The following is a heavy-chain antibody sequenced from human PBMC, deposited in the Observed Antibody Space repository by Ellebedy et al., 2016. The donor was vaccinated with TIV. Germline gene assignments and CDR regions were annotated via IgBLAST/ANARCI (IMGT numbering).Heavy chain of an antibody. Sequence: GGSLRLSCATSGFTFSDHYIDWVRQAPGKGLEWVGRSRDKANGHTTESAASVKGRFTVSRADSKNSLFLQMNSLKAEDTAVYFCARSVAGWGNFDYWGQGTLVTVSS. CDR1: GFTFSDHY. D-gene: IGHD3-16*01. CDR3: ARSVAGWGNFDY. CDR2: SRDKANGHTT. V-gene: IGHV3-72*01. J-gene: IGHJ4*02.